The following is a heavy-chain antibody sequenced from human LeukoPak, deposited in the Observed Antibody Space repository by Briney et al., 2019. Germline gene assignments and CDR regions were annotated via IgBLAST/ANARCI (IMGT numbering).Heavy chain of an antibody. Sequence: GGSLRLSCAASGFTFSFYAMTWLRQAPGKGLEWVSTLSGTTEDTYYADSVKGRFTISRDYSKNTLYLQMNNLRAEDTAVYYCAKGPMVRGEMVPDYWGQGTLVTVSS. J-gene: IGHJ4*02. V-gene: IGHV3-23*01. CDR3: AKGPMVRGEMVPDY. CDR1: GFTFSFYA. D-gene: IGHD3-10*01. CDR2: LSGTTEDT.